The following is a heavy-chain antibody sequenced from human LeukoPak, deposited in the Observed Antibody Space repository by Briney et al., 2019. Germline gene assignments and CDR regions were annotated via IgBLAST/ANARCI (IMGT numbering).Heavy chain of an antibody. V-gene: IGHV4-39*07. Sequence: SETLSLTCTVSGGSISSSSYYWGWIRQPPGKGLEWIGSIYDSGSAYYNPSLKSRVTISVDTSKNQFSLKLSSVTAADTAVYYCARDRGRYCINGVCPRGYDYWGQGTLVTVSS. D-gene: IGHD2-8*01. CDR3: ARDRGRYCINGVCPRGYDY. CDR1: GGSISSSSYY. J-gene: IGHJ4*02. CDR2: IYDSGSA.